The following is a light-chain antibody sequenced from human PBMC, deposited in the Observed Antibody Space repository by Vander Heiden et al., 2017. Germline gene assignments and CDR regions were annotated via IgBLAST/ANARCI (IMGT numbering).Light chain of an antibody. Sequence: EKVMTQSPATLSVSPGERATLSCRASQSVSSNLAWYQQKPGQAPRLLIYGASTRATGIPARFSGSGSGTEFTLTISSLQSEDFAVYYCQQDNNWPLTFGGGTKVEIK. CDR3: QQDNNWPLT. CDR1: QSVSSN. CDR2: GAS. J-gene: IGKJ4*01. V-gene: IGKV3-15*01.